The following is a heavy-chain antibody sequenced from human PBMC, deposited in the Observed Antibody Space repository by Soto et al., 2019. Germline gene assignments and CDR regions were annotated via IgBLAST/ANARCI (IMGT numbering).Heavy chain of an antibody. J-gene: IGHJ5*02. CDR1: GGSFSGYY. CDR2: INHSGST. V-gene: IGHV4-34*01. D-gene: IGHD2-15*01. CDR3: ARGGGYCSGGSCYGPRGWFDP. Sequence: NPSETLSLTCAVYGGSFSGYYWSWIRQPPGKGLEWIGEINHSGSTNYNPSLKSRVTISVDTSKNQFSLKLSSVTAADTAVYYCARGGGYCSGGSCYGPRGWFDPWGQGTLVTVSS.